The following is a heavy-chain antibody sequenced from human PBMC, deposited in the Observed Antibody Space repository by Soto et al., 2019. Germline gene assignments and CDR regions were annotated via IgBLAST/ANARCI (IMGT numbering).Heavy chain of an antibody. Sequence: SETLSLTCTVSGGSISSSSYYWGWIRQPPGKGLEWIGSIYYSGSTYYNPSLKSRVTISVDTSKNQFSLKLSSVTAADTAVYYCATTAAARGDYYYGMDVWGQGTTVTVSS. J-gene: IGHJ6*02. CDR3: ATTAAARGDYYYGMDV. V-gene: IGHV4-39*01. D-gene: IGHD6-6*01. CDR1: GGSISSSSYY. CDR2: IYYSGST.